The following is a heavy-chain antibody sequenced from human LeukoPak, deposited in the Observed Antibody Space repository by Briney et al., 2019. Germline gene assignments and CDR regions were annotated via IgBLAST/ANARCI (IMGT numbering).Heavy chain of an antibody. V-gene: IGHV3-23*01. CDR1: GFTFSSYA. J-gene: IGHJ3*02. CDR3: AKWDIARGAFDI. D-gene: IGHD2-15*01. CDR2: ISGSGGSA. Sequence: GGSLRLSCAASGFTFSSYAMSWVRQAPGKGLEWVSAISGSGGSAYYADSVKGRFAISRDNSKNTLYLQMNSLRAEDTAVYYCAKWDIARGAFDIWGQGTMVTVSS.